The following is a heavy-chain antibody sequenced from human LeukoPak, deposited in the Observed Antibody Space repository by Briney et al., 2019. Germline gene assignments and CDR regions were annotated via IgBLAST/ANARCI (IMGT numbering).Heavy chain of an antibody. CDR3: ARDRVLPLSRFNIAVAGTSGDYYYYGMDV. V-gene: IGHV1-18*01. J-gene: IGHJ6*02. Sequence: GASVKVSCKASGYTFTSYGISWVRQAPGQGLEWMGWISAYNGNTNYAQKHQGRVTMTTVTSTSTAYMELRSLRSDDTAVYYCARDRVLPLSRFNIAVAGTSGDYYYYGMDVWGQGTTVTVSS. CDR2: ISAYNGNT. CDR1: GYTFTSYG. D-gene: IGHD6-19*01.